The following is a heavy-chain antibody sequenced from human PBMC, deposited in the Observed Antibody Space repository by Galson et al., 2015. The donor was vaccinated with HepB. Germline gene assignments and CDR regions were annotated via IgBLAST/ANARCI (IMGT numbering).Heavy chain of an antibody. CDR2: IYYSGST. V-gene: IGHV4-59*01. D-gene: IGHD4-11*01. Sequence: SEPLSLTCTVSGGSISSYYWSWIRQPPGKGLEWIGYIYYSGSTNYNPSLKSRVTISVDTSKNQFSLKLSSVTAADTAVYYCARDTGKAFDYWGQGTLVTVSS. J-gene: IGHJ4*02. CDR3: ARDTGKAFDY. CDR1: GGSISSYY.